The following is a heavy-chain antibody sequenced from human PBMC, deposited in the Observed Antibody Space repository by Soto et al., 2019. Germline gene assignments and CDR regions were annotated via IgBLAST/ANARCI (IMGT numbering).Heavy chain of an antibody. V-gene: IGHV1-2*04. D-gene: IGHD6-19*01. CDR3: ARSLWLVPFDY. CDR1: GYTFTGYY. Sequence: ASVKVSCKASGYTFTGYYMHWVRQAPGQGHEWMGWINPNSGGTNYAQKFQGWVTMTRDTSISTAYMELSRLRSDDTAVYYCARSLWLVPFDYWGQGTLVTVSS. J-gene: IGHJ4*02. CDR2: INPNSGGT.